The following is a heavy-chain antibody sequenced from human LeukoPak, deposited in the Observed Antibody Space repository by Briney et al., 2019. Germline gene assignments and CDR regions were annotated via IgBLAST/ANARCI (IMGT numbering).Heavy chain of an antibody. CDR1: GGTFSSYA. CDR2: IIPIFGTA. D-gene: IGHD6-13*01. J-gene: IGHJ5*02. Sequence: SVKVSCKASGGTFSSYAISWVRQAPGQGLEWMGGIIPIFGTANYAQKFQGRVTITADESTSTAYMELSSLRSEDTAVYYCARDEIAAAEESNNWFDPWGQGTLVTVSS. V-gene: IGHV1-69*01. CDR3: ARDEIAAAEESNNWFDP.